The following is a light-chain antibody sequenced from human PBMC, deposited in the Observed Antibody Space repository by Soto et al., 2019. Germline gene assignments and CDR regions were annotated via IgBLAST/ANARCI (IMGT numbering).Light chain of an antibody. CDR3: QQRVT. Sequence: EIVMTQSPGTLSVSPGERATLSCRASQSVSSYLAWYQQKPGQAPRLLIYDASNRATGIPARFSGSGSGTDFTLTISSLEPEDFAVYYCQQRVTFGQGTKVDIK. J-gene: IGKJ1*01. V-gene: IGKV3-11*01. CDR2: DAS. CDR1: QSVSSY.